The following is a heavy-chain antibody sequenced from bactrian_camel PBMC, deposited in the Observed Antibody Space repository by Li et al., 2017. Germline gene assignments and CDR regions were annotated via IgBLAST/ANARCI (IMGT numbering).Heavy chain of an antibody. J-gene: IGHJ4*01. Sequence: VQLVESGGGLVQPGGSLRLSCAASGLTSSTYYINWVRQAPGKGLEWVSDIGSGGDSTSYADSVKGRFTSSRDNAKNVMYLQMTSLKAEDTAVYYCVAPQALYCATSSCYEDYWGQGTQVTVS. CDR2: IGSGGDST. D-gene: IGHD3*01. CDR3: VAPQALYCATSSCYEDY. CDR1: GLTSSTYY. V-gene: IGHV3S40*01.